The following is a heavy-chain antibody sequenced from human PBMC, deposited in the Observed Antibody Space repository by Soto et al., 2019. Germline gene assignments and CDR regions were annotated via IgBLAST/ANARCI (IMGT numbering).Heavy chain of an antibody. CDR3: AHSRCGGDCLQSYSSHYDYGMDV. Sequence: SGPTLVNPTQTLTLTCTFSGFSLSTGGMGVGWIRQPPGKALEWLALIYWDDDKRYSPSLKSRLTITKDTSKIQVVLTMTNMDPVDTATYYCAHSRCGGDCLQSYSSHYDYGMDVWGQGTTVTVSS. V-gene: IGHV2-5*02. CDR1: GFSLSTGGMG. D-gene: IGHD2-21*02. CDR2: IYWDDDK. J-gene: IGHJ6*02.